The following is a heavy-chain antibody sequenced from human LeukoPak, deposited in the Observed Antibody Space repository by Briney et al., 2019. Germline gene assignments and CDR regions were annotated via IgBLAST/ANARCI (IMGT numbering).Heavy chain of an antibody. CDR3: VTPRIAVAGIVTDDY. CDR2: IISNGIST. J-gene: IGHJ4*02. D-gene: IGHD6-19*01. V-gene: IGHV3-64D*09. CDR1: AFTFSSYA. Sequence: GRSLTLAYSASAFTFSSYAMHCVRQAPGNGLEYVSSIISNGISTYYADSGKGRFTISRDNSQNTLYLQMSSLRAEDTAVYYCVTPRIAVAGIVTDDYWGQGNLVTVSS.